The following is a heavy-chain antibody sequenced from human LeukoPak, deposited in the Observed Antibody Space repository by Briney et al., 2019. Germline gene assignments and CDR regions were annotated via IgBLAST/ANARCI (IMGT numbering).Heavy chain of an antibody. Sequence: GGSLRLSRAPSGFSFSAFWMSWVRQGPGKGLEWVATINPDGSQQYSVDSVRGRFTLSRDNAKNSLYLQMNSLSADDTAVYYCVRLFGGVTTFDYWGQGTLVTVSS. CDR3: VRLFGGVTTFDY. J-gene: IGHJ4*02. CDR2: INPDGSQQ. V-gene: IGHV3-7*01. D-gene: IGHD4-17*01. CDR1: GFSFSAFW.